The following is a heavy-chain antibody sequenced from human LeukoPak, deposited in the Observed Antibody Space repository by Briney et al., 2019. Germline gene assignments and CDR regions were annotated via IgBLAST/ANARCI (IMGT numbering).Heavy chain of an antibody. CDR3: ARFPFISAAAEGRDFDY. D-gene: IGHD6-13*01. Sequence: GGSLRLSCAASGFTVSSNYMSWVRQAPGKGLEWVSVIYSGGSTYYADSVKGRFTISRDNSKNTLYLQMNSLRAEDTAVYYCARFPFISAAAEGRDFDYWGQGTLVTVSS. J-gene: IGHJ4*02. CDR1: GFTVSSNY. CDR2: IYSGGST. V-gene: IGHV3-53*01.